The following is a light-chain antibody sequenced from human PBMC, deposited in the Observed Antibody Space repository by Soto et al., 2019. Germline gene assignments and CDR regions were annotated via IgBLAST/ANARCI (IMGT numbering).Light chain of an antibody. CDR3: QQYVSSPRT. V-gene: IGKV3-20*01. CDR1: ESVSSSF. Sequence: EVVLTQSPGTLSLSPGEIATLSCMASESVSSSFLTWYQQKPGQAPRLLIYRTSNRVTGIPDRFSGSGSGTDFTLTISRLEPEDFAVYYCQQYVSSPRTFGQGTKVDIK. CDR2: RTS. J-gene: IGKJ1*01.